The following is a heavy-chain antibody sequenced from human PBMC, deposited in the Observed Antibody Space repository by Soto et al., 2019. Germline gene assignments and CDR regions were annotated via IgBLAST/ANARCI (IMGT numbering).Heavy chain of an antibody. J-gene: IGHJ5*02. CDR2: IYWDDDK. V-gene: IGHV2-5*02. D-gene: IGHD3-10*01. Sequence: SGPTLVNPTQTLTLTCTFSGFSLSTSGVGVGWFRQPPGKAPEWLALIYWDDDKRYRPSLKSRLTITKDTSKNQVALTMTNMDPVDTATYFCAHKSYLNWFDPWGQGTLVTVSS. CDR3: AHKSYLNWFDP. CDR1: GFSLSTSGVG.